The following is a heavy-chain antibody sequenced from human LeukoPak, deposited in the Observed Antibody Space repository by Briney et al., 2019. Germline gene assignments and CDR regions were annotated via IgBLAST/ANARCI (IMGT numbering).Heavy chain of an antibody. Sequence: PSETLSLTCTVSGGSISSNSYYWGWIRQPPGKGLEWIGSIYYSGSMYYSPSLKSRVTISVDTSKNQFSLKLNSVTAADTAVYYCARRTGEGAFDIWGQGTMVTVSS. CDR3: ARRTGEGAFDI. CDR2: IYYSGSM. V-gene: IGHV4-39*01. D-gene: IGHD3-16*01. J-gene: IGHJ3*02. CDR1: GGSISSNSYY.